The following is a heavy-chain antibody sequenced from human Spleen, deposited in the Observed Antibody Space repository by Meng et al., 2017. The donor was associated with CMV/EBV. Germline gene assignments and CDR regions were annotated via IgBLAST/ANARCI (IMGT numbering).Heavy chain of an antibody. Sequence: CKGSGFTRYWIAWVRQMPERGLEYMGIIYPGDSDTRYSPSFQGQVTLSADKSINTAYLQWSSLKASDTAIYYCVRQAHCSDLNCYFDYWGQGTLVTVSS. CDR3: VRQAHCSDLNCYFDY. V-gene: IGHV5-51*01. D-gene: IGHD1-1*01. CDR1: GFTRYW. CDR2: IYPGDSDT. J-gene: IGHJ4*02.